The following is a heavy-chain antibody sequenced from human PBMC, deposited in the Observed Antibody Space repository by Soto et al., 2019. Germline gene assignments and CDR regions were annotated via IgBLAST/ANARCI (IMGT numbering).Heavy chain of an antibody. CDR3: ARRGEAYYYYYMDV. V-gene: IGHV4-39*01. CDR2: IYYSGST. J-gene: IGHJ6*03. Sequence: ASETLSLTCTVSGGSISSSSYYWGWIRQPPGKGLEWIGSIYYSGSTYYNPSLKSRVTISVDTSKNQFSLKLSSVTAADTAVYYCARRGEAYYYYYMDVWGKGTTVTVSS. CDR1: GGSISSSSYY.